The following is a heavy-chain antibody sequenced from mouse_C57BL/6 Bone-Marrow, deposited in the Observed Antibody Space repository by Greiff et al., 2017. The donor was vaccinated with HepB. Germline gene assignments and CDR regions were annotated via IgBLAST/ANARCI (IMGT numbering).Heavy chain of an antibody. Sequence: EVMLVESGGGLVQPKGSLKLSCAASGFSFNTYAMNWVRQAPGKGLEWVARIRSKSNNYATYYADSVKDRFTISRDDSESMLYLQMNNLKTEDTAMYYCVRQRLRGSYWYFDVWGTGTTVTVSS. CDR3: VRQRLRGSYWYFDV. D-gene: IGHD2-4*01. CDR1: GFSFNTYA. V-gene: IGHV10-1*01. CDR2: IRSKSNNYAT. J-gene: IGHJ1*03.